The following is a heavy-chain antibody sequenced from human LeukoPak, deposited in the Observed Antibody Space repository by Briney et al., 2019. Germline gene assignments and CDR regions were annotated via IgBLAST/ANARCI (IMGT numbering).Heavy chain of an antibody. CDR1: GFTFSSYG. Sequence: GGSLRLSCAASGFTFSSYGMHWVRQAPGKGLEWVAFIRYDGSNKYYADSVKGRFTISRGNSKNTLYLQMNSLRAGDTAVYYCAKGGSSSWYPNFDYWGQGTLVTVSS. CDR3: AKGGSSSWYPNFDY. D-gene: IGHD6-13*01. V-gene: IGHV3-30*02. J-gene: IGHJ4*02. CDR2: IRYDGSNK.